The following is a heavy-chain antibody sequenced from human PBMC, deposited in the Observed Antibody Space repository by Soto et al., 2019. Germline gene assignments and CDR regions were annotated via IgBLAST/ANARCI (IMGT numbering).Heavy chain of an antibody. CDR1: GFTFSSYS. CDR2: ISSSSSTI. Sequence: PGGSLRLSCAASGFTFSSYSMNWVRQAPGKGLEWVSYISSSSSTIYYADSVKGRFTISRDNAKNSLYLQMNSLRAEDTAVYYCARDVDTAMVTPYYYYYGMDVWGQGTTVTVSS. D-gene: IGHD5-18*01. CDR3: ARDVDTAMVTPYYYYYGMDV. J-gene: IGHJ6*02. V-gene: IGHV3-48*01.